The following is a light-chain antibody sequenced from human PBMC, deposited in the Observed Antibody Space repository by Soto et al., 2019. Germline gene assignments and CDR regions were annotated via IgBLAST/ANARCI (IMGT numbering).Light chain of an antibody. CDR1: SSNIGAGYD. V-gene: IGLV1-40*01. Sequence: QSVQTQPPSVSGAPGQRVTISCTGSSSNIGAGYDVHWYQQLPGTAPKLLIYGNTKRPSGVPDRFSGSKSGTSASLAITGLQAEDEADYYCQSYDSSLSGFYVFGTGTKVTVL. CDR2: GNT. CDR3: QSYDSSLSGFYV. J-gene: IGLJ1*01.